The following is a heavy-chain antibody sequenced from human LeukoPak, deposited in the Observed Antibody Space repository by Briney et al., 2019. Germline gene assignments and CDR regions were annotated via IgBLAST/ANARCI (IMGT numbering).Heavy chain of an antibody. CDR3: AKFLNSTAAGAPDFDY. J-gene: IGHJ4*02. Sequence: PGGSLRLSCAASGFTFSSYGMHWVRQAPGKGLEWVAFIRYDGSNKYYADSVKGRFTISRDNSKNTLYLQMNSLRAEDTAVYYCAKFLNSTAAGAPDFDYWGQGTLVTVSS. D-gene: IGHD6-13*01. V-gene: IGHV3-30*02. CDR1: GFTFSSYG. CDR2: IRYDGSNK.